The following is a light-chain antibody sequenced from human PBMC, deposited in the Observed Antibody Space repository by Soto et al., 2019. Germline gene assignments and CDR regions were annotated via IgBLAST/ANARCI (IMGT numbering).Light chain of an antibody. J-gene: IGLJ2*01. CDR1: SRDVGGYNY. CDR2: EVS. Sequence: QSVLTQPASVSGSPGQSITISCTGTSRDVGGYNYVSWHQQHPGKAPKVIITEVSNRPSGVSNRFSGSKSGNTASLTISGLQAEDEADYYCSSYVSSSTFVVFGGGTPLTVL. CDR3: SSYVSSSTFVV. V-gene: IGLV2-14*01.